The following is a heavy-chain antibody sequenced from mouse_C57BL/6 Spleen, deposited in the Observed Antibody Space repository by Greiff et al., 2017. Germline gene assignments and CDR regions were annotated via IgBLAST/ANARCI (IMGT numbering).Heavy chain of an antibody. CDR3: ARRNYGSSYVGMDY. Sequence: EVQLVESGGGLVQPGGSLKLSCAASGFTFSDYYMYWVRQTPEKRLEWVAYISNGGGSTYYPDTVKGRFTISRDNAKNTLYLQMSRLKSEDTAMYYCARRNYGSSYVGMDYWGQGTSVTVSS. CDR2: ISNGGGST. V-gene: IGHV5-12*01. J-gene: IGHJ4*01. CDR1: GFTFSDYY. D-gene: IGHD1-1*01.